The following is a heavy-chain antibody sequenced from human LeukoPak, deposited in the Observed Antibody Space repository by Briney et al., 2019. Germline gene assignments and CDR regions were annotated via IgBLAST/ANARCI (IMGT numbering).Heavy chain of an antibody. CDR1: GYTFTRYG. CDR3: ARDVDTAMVDY. J-gene: IGHJ4*02. CDR2: ISAYNGKT. Sequence: ASVKVSCKASGYTFTRYGISWVGQAPGQGLEWMGWISAYNGKTNHAQKLQGRGTMTTDTSTSTAYMELRSLRCDDTAVYYCARDVDTAMVDYWGQGTLVTVSS. D-gene: IGHD5-18*01. V-gene: IGHV1-18*04.